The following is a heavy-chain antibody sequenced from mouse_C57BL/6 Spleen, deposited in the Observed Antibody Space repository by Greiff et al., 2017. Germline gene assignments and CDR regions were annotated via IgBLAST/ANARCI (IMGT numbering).Heavy chain of an antibody. CDR1: GYSITSGYY. J-gene: IGHJ4*01. V-gene: IGHV3-6*01. CDR2: ISYDGSN. D-gene: IGHD2-4*01. CDR3: ASYYDYGGYAMDY. Sequence: EVKLQESGPGLVKPSQSLSLTCSVTGYSITSGYYWNWIRQFPGNKLEWMGYISYDGSNNYNPSLKNRISITRDTSKNQFFLKLNSVTTEDTATYYCASYYDYGGYAMDYWGQGTSVTVSS.